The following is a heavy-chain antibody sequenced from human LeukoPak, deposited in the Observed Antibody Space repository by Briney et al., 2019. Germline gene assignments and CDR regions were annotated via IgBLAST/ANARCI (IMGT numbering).Heavy chain of an antibody. CDR2: ISAYNGNT. Sequence: ASVKVSCKASGYTFTSYDINWVRQATGQGLEWMGWISAYNGNTNYAQKLQGRVTMTTDTSTSTAYMELRSLRSDDTAVYYCASSPVENYYFDYWGQGTLVTVSS. V-gene: IGHV1-18*01. J-gene: IGHJ4*02. D-gene: IGHD2/OR15-2a*01. CDR3: ASSPVENYYFDY. CDR1: GYTFTSYD.